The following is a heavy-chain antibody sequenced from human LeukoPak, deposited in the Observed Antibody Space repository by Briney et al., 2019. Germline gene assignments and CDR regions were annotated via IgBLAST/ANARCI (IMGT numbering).Heavy chain of an antibody. D-gene: IGHD6-13*01. CDR3: ARGQQLVQGGFDY. CDR1: GGSISSYY. Sequence: SETLSLTSTVSGGSISSYYWSWIRQPPGTGLEWIGYIYYSGSTNYNPSLKSRVTISVDTSKNQFSLKLSSVTAADTAVYYCARGQQLVQGGFDYWGQGTLVTVSS. V-gene: IGHV4-59*01. J-gene: IGHJ4*02. CDR2: IYYSGST.